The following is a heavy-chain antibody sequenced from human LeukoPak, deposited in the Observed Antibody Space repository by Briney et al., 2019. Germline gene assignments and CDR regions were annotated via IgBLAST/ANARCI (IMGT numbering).Heavy chain of an antibody. CDR1: GFTFSSYA. CDR2: ISGSGGST. Sequence: PGGSLRLSCAASGFTFSSYAMSWVRQAPGKGLEWVSAISGSGGSTYYADSVKGRFTISRDNSKNTLYLQMNSLRAEDTAVYYCAKIWSYYYDSSGYPTEIYWGQATLVTVSS. J-gene: IGHJ1*01. D-gene: IGHD3-22*01. V-gene: IGHV3-23*01. CDR3: AKIWSYYYDSSGYPTEIY.